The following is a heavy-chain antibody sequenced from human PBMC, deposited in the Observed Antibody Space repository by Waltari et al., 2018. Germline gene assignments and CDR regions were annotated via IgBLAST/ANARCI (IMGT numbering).Heavy chain of an antibody. CDR2: SNREGRST. V-gene: IGHV3-74*01. CDR1: GFPFSRYW. J-gene: IGHJ4*02. CDR3: ARADDYAGKLLWY. D-gene: IGHD2-21*01. Sequence: EVQLVESGGGLVQPGGSLRLSCAASGFPFSRYWMNWVRQAPGKGLVWGASSNREGRSTSYATSVKGRVTISRDNAKNTLYLQMNSLRAEDTAVYYCARADDYAGKLLWYWGQGTLVTVSS.